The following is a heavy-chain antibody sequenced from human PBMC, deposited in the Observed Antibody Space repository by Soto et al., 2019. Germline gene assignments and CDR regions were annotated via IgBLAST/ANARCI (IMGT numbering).Heavy chain of an antibody. D-gene: IGHD3-9*01. CDR3: ARVGGFVWLLYDAFVI. Sequence: PGGSLRLSCAASGFTFSSYSMNWFRQAPGKGMEWVSYISSSSSTIYYADSVKGRFTISRDNAKNTLSLQMNSLRAEDTAAYYCARVGGFVWLLYDAFVIWGQGTMVTVSS. J-gene: IGHJ3*02. CDR1: GFTFSSYS. CDR2: ISSSSSTI. V-gene: IGHV3-48*01.